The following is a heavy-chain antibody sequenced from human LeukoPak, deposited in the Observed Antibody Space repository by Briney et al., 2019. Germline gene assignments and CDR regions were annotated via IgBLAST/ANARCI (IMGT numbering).Heavy chain of an antibody. Sequence: PGGSLRLSCECSGFTFSTYAMHWVRQAPGKGLQYVSAISGNGDRRWYANSVNGRFSISRDNSKNTLYLQMGSLRAEDMAVYYCARGGIKGHHDAFDIWGRGTMVTVSS. CDR2: ISGNGDRR. D-gene: IGHD3-10*01. V-gene: IGHV3-64*01. J-gene: IGHJ3*02. CDR3: ARGGIKGHHDAFDI. CDR1: GFTFSTYA.